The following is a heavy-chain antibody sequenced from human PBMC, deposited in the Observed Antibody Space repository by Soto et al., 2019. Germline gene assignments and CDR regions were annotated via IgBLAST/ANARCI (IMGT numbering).Heavy chain of an antibody. CDR2: ISSRSDI. CDR3: AREYTAWPLAYGLDV. J-gene: IGHJ6*02. D-gene: IGHD2-2*02. Sequence: PWWSLRLSCVGSVFTFSNFSINWVRQAPGKGLEWVSSISSRSDIYYADSLKGRFTISRDNAKNSVSLQMNSLRAEDTAVYYCAREYTAWPLAYGLDVWGQGTTVTVSS. CDR1: VFTFSNFS. V-gene: IGHV3-21*01.